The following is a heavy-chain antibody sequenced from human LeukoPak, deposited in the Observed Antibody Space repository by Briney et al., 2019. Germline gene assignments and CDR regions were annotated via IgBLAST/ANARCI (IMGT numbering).Heavy chain of an antibody. Sequence: QSGGSLRLSCAASGFTFSSYAMSWVRQAPGKGLEWVSAISDSGGSTYYADSVQGRFSISRDNSKNTLYLQMNSLRAEDTAVYYCAKDRRYTGSRDAFDLWGQGTMVTVSS. V-gene: IGHV3-23*01. CDR2: ISDSGGST. J-gene: IGHJ3*01. D-gene: IGHD1-26*01. CDR1: GFTFSSYA. CDR3: AKDRRYTGSRDAFDL.